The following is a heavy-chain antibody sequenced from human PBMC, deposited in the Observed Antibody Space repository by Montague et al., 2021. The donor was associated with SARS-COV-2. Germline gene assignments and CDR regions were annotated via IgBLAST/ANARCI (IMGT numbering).Heavy chain of an antibody. CDR2: ISYDGSNQ. Sequence: SLRLSCEAYGFTFSSYAMHWVRQAPGKGLEWVAVISYDGSNQYYXDSXKGLFTISRDNSKNTLYLQLNSLRAEDTAVSYCARDPFYYDILTGYIYPAYYYYYGMDVWGQGTTATVSS. CDR1: GFTFSSYA. D-gene: IGHD3-9*01. J-gene: IGHJ6*02. V-gene: IGHV3-30-3*01. CDR3: ARDPFYYDILTGYIYPAYYYYYGMDV.